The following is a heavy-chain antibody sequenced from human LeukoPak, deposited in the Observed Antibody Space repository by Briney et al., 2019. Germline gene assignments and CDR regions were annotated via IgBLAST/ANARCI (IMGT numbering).Heavy chain of an antibody. CDR3: ARSNWFDP. V-gene: IGHV3-21*01. Sequence: PGGSLRLSCAASGFTFSSYSTNWVRQAPGKGLEWVSSISSRSSYINYADSVKGRFTISRDNAKNSLYLQMNSLRAEDTAVYYCARSNWFDPWGQGTLVTVSS. CDR1: GFTFSSYS. J-gene: IGHJ5*02. CDR2: ISSRSSYI.